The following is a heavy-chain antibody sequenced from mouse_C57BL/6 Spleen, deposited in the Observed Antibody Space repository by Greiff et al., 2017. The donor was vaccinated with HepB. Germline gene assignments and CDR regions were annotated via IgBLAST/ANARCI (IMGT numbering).Heavy chain of an antibody. J-gene: IGHJ2*01. CDR3: ARTAQSFDY. CDR2: INPNNGGT. D-gene: IGHD3-2*02. Sequence: VQLKQSGPELVKPGASVKMSCKASGYTFTDYNMHWVKQSHGKSLEWIGYINPNNGGTSYNQKFKGKATLTVNKSSSTAYMELRSLPSEDSAVYYGARTAQSFDYGGQGTTLTVSS. CDR1: GYTFTDYN. V-gene: IGHV1-22*01.